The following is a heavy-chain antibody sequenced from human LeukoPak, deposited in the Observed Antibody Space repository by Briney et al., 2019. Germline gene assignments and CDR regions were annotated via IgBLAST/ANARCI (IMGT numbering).Heavy chain of an antibody. V-gene: IGHV1-46*01. Sequence: ASVKVSCKASGYTFTSYYMHWVRQAPGQGLEWMGIINPSGGSTSYAQKFQGRVTMTRDMSTSTVYMELSSLRSEDTAVYYCARENSSSWYPFYYYYYMDVWGKGTTVTVSS. D-gene: IGHD6-13*01. CDR2: INPSGGST. J-gene: IGHJ6*03. CDR1: GYTFTSYY. CDR3: ARENSSSWYPFYYYYYMDV.